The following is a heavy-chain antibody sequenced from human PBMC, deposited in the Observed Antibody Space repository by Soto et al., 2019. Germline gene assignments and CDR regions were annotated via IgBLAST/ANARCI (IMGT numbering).Heavy chain of an antibody. J-gene: IGHJ3*02. D-gene: IGHD3-22*01. Sequence: QVQLVQPGAEVKKPGSSVKVSCKASGGTFSSYAISWVRQAPGQGLEWLGGIIPIFGTANYAQKFQGRVTITADEATSPAYMELSSLRPEDTAVYYCARELGFGQDSSGYQYAFDIWGQGTMVTVSS. CDR2: IIPIFGTA. CDR1: GGTFSSYA. V-gene: IGHV1-69*01. CDR3: ARELGFGQDSSGYQYAFDI.